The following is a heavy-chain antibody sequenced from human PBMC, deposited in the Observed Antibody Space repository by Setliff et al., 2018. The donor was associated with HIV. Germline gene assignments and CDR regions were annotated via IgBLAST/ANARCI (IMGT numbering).Heavy chain of an antibody. J-gene: IGHJ4*02. V-gene: IGHV4-34*01. CDR2: INHSGST. Sequence: SETLSLTCAVYGGSLSGYYWSWIRQPPGKGLEWFGEINHSGSTNYNPSLKSRFTISVDTSKNQFSLKLSSVTAADTAVYYCASYRKAERWLQLGGNFDYWGQGTLVTVSS. CDR1: GGSLSGYY. CDR3: ASYRKAERWLQLGGNFDY. D-gene: IGHD5-12*01.